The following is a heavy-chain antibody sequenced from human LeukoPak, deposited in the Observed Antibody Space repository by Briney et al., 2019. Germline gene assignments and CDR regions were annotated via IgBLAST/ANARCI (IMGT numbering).Heavy chain of an antibody. CDR3: ARDSSSWSNYFDY. CDR1: GFTFSSFV. V-gene: IGHV3-23*01. J-gene: IGHJ4*02. CDR2: ISGSGGST. Sequence: PGGSLRLSCAASGFTFSSFVMSWVRQAPGKGLEWVSGISGSGGSTYYTDSVKGRFTISRDNSKNTLYLQMNSLRAEDTAVYYCARDSSSWSNYFDYWGQGTLVTVSS. D-gene: IGHD6-13*01.